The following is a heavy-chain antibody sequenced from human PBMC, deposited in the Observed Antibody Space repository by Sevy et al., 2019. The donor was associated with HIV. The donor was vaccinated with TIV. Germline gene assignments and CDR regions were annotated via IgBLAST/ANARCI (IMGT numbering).Heavy chain of an antibody. Sequence: ASVKVSYKASGGTFSSYAISWVRQAPGQGLEWMGGIIPIFGTANYAQKFQGRVTITADESTSTAYMELSSLRSEDTAVYYCAREADYYDSSGYGNAFDIWGQGTMVTVSS. J-gene: IGHJ3*02. CDR1: GGTFSSYA. D-gene: IGHD3-22*01. V-gene: IGHV1-69*13. CDR3: AREADYYDSSGYGNAFDI. CDR2: IIPIFGTA.